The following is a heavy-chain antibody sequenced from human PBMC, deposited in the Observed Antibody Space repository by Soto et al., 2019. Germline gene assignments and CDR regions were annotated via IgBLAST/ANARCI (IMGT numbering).Heavy chain of an antibody. J-gene: IGHJ3*02. CDR2: IYYSGST. CDR1: GGSISSSSYY. D-gene: IGHD2-8*01. Sequence: TLSLTCTVSGGSISSSSYYWGWIRQPPGKGLEWIGSIYYSGSTYYNPPLKSRVTISVDTSKNQFSLKLSSVTAADTAVYYCARRGYYAISAFDIWGQGTMVTVS. V-gene: IGHV4-39*01. CDR3: ARRGYYAISAFDI.